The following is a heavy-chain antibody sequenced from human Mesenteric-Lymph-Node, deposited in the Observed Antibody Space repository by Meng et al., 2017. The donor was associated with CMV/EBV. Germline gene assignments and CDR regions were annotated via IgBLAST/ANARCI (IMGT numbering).Heavy chain of an antibody. CDR1: GGSFSGYY. CDR2: INHSGST. D-gene: IGHD3-3*01. V-gene: IGHV4-34*01. J-gene: IGHJ4*02. CDR3: ARGSGARKLTIFRVVTPKRSGYFDY. Sequence: SETLSLTCAVYGGSFSGYYWSWIRQPPGKGLEWIGEINHSGSTNYNPSLKSRVTISVDTSKNQFSLKLSSVTAADTAVYYCARGSGARKLTIFRVVTPKRSGYFDYWGQGTLVTVSS.